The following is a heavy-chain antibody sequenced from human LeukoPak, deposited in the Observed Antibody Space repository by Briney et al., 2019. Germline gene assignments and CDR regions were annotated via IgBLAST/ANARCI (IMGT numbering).Heavy chain of an antibody. D-gene: IGHD4-17*01. J-gene: IGHJ4*02. CDR2: ISYDGSDK. Sequence: GGSLRLSCAASGFTFSSYGMHWVRQAPGKGLEWVAVISYDGSDKYYADSVKGRFTISRDNSKNTLYLQMNSLRPEDTAVYYCAKDASTVTLHADYWGQGTLVTVSS. CDR3: AKDASTVTLHADY. V-gene: IGHV3-30*18. CDR1: GFTFSSYG.